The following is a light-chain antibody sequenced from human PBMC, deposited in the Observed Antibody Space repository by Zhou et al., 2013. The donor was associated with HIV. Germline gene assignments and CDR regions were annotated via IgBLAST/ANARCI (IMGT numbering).Light chain of an antibody. Sequence: EIVMTQSPATLSVSPGERATLSCRASQSVRSNLAWYQQKPGQAPRLVFYGASTRVTGISARFSGSGSGTEFTLTINSLQSEDFAVYYCQQYNKWPRTFGQGTKVEIK. CDR2: GAS. CDR3: QQYNKWPRT. CDR1: QSVRSN. V-gene: IGKV3-15*01. J-gene: IGKJ1*01.